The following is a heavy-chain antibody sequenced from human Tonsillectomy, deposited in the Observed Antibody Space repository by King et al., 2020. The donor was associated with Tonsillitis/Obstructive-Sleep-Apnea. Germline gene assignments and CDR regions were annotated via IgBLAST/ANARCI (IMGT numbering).Heavy chain of an antibody. CDR3: ASLGIAARPGY. CDR2: ISSSGSTI. Sequence: VQLVESGGGLVQPGGSLRLSCAASGFTFSSYEMNWVRQAPGKGLEWVSYISSSGSTIYYADSVKGRFTISRDNAKNSLYLQMNSLRAEDTAVYYCASLGIAARPGYWGQGTLVTVSS. J-gene: IGHJ4*02. D-gene: IGHD6-6*01. CDR1: GFTFSSYE. V-gene: IGHV3-48*03.